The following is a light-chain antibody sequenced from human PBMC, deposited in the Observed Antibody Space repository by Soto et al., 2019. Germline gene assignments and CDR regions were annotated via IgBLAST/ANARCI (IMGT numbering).Light chain of an antibody. V-gene: IGKV3-15*01. CDR3: QQYNDWSPIT. J-gene: IGKJ5*01. CDR2: DAS. CDR1: QSVRSN. Sequence: ELVMTQSPATLSVSPGERATLSRRTSQSVRSNLAWYQQKPGQAPRLLIYDASTRATGFPARFSGSGSGTEFSLTISSLQSEDFAVYYCQQYNDWSPITFGQGTRLEI.